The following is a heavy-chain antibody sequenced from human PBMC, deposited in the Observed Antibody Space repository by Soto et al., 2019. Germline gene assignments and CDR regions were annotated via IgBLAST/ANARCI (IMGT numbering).Heavy chain of an antibody. Sequence: GGSLRLSCVASGFTVNSNYMSWVRPAPGKGLEWVSVIYSGGTTYYADSVKGRFTISRHNSEDTLYLQMNSLKTDDTAVYYCARAAWGLWFGYMDVWGKGTTVTVSS. CDR3: ARAAWGLWFGYMDV. J-gene: IGHJ6*03. D-gene: IGHD3-10*01. CDR2: IYSGGTT. CDR1: GFTVNSNY. V-gene: IGHV3-53*04.